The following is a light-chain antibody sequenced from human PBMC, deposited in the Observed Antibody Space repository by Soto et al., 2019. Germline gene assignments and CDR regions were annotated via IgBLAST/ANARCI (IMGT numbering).Light chain of an antibody. Sequence: QSVLTQPASMSGSPGQSITISCTGTSSDVGGYNYVSWYQQHPGKAPKLMIYDVSNRPSGVSNRFSASKSGNTASLTISGLQAEDEADYYCSSYTSSSIWVFGGGTKLTVL. CDR3: SSYTSSSIWV. V-gene: IGLV2-14*03. CDR1: SSDVGGYNY. J-gene: IGLJ3*02. CDR2: DVS.